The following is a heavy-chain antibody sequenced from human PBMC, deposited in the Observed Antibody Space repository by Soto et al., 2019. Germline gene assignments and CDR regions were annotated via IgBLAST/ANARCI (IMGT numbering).Heavy chain of an antibody. D-gene: IGHD2-8*01. J-gene: IGHJ6*03. CDR3: ARGLMTNYYYYYMDV. CDR1: GGSFSGYY. Sequence: SETLSLTCAVYGGSFSGYYWSWIRQPPGKGLEWIGEINHSGSTNYNPSLKSRVTISVDTSKNQFSLKLSSVTAADTAVYYCARGLMTNYYYYYMDVWGKGTTVTVSS. V-gene: IGHV4-34*01. CDR2: INHSGST.